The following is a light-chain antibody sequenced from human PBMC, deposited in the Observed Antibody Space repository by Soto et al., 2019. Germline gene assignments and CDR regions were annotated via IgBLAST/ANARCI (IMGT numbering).Light chain of an antibody. J-gene: IGKJ2*01. Sequence: IVLTQSPGTLSLYPGERATLSCRASQSVSSSYLAWYQQKPGQAPRLLIYGASSRATGIPDRFSGSGSGTDFTLTISRLEPEDFAVYYCQQYGSSPYTFGQGTTLEIK. CDR3: QQYGSSPYT. CDR2: GAS. V-gene: IGKV3-20*01. CDR1: QSVSSSY.